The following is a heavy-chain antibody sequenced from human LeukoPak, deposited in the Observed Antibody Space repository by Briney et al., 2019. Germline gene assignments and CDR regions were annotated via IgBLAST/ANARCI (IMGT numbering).Heavy chain of an antibody. V-gene: IGHV3-48*04. CDR1: GLTLSRNS. CDR3: ARERCDGDCRDLDY. CDR2: ISSSSSTI. Sequence: GGPLRLSCAASGLTLSRNSTLWVRQAPGKGLEWLSSISSSSSTIYYADAVKSRFTISRDNAKNSLYLQMVSLRAEDTAVYYRARERCDGDCRDLDYWGQGTLVTVSS. J-gene: IGHJ4*02. D-gene: IGHD2-21*02.